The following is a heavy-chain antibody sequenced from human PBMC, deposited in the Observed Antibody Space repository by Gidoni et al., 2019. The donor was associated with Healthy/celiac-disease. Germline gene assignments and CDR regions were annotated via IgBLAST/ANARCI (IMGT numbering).Heavy chain of an antibody. V-gene: IGHV2-5*02. CDR2: IYWDDDK. CDR3: AHREGDIVGATYFDY. CDR1: GFSLSTSGVG. D-gene: IGHD1-26*01. Sequence: QITLKESGPTLVKPTQTLTLTCTFSGFSLSTSGVGVGWIRQPPGKALEWLALIYWDDDKRYSPSLKSRLTITKDTSKNQVVLTMTNMDPVDTATYYCAHREGDIVGATYFDYWGQGTLVTVSS. J-gene: IGHJ4*02.